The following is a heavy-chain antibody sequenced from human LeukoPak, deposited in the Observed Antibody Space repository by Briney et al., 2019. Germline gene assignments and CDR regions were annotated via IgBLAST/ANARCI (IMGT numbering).Heavy chain of an antibody. D-gene: IGHD2-2*01. CDR1: GFTFSSYA. CDR2: ISGSGDTT. Sequence: GGSLRLSCAASGFTFSSYAMSWVRQAPGRGLEWVSSISGSGDTTNDADSVRGRFTISRDNSKSTLYLQMSSLRAEDTALYYCAKHAPYHLQRIIDRTHFDYWGQGTLVTVSS. CDR3: AKHAPYHLQRIIDRTHFDY. V-gene: IGHV3-23*01. J-gene: IGHJ4*02.